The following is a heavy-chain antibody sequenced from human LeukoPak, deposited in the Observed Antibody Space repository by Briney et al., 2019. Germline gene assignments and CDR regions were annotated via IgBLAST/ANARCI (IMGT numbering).Heavy chain of an antibody. J-gene: IGHJ3*02. Sequence: ASVKVSCTTSGYTFSDSDVMWVRQATGQGLEWMGWMNPNSGNTGYAEKFQGRVTMTRSTSISTAYMELRSLRSEDTAMYHCARTKNDAFDIWGQGTMVSVSS. CDR3: ARTKNDAFDI. CDR1: GYTFSDSD. V-gene: IGHV1-8*01. CDR2: MNPNSGNT.